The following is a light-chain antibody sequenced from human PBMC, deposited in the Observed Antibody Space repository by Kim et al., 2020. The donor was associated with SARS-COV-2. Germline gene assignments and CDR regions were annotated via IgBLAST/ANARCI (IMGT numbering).Light chain of an antibody. CDR1: QSVSSSY. Sequence: EIVLTQSPGTLSLSPGERATLSCRASQSVSSSYLAWYQQKPGQAPRLLIYGASSRATGIPDRFSGSGSGTDFTLTISRLEPEDFAVYYGQQYGSSPLTFGGGTKLEI. CDR3: QQYGSSPLT. J-gene: IGKJ4*01. V-gene: IGKV3-20*01. CDR2: GAS.